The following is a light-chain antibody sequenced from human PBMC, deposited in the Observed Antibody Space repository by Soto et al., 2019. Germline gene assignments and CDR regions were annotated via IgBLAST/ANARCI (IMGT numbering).Light chain of an antibody. J-gene: IGLJ2*01. CDR3: SSYTPSTIL. V-gene: IGLV2-14*03. CDR2: DVS. Sequence: QSALTQPASVSGSPGQSITISCTGTSSDIGGYNYVSWYQHHPGRAPKLMIYDVSNRPSGVSSRFSGSRSGNTASLIISGLQADDEADYYCSSYTPSTILFGGGTKVTVL. CDR1: SSDIGGYNY.